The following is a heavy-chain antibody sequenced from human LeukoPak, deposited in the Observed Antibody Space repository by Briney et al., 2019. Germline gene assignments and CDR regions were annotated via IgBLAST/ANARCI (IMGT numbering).Heavy chain of an antibody. V-gene: IGHV1-18*01. Sequence: ASVEVSCKASGYTFTSYGISWVRQAPGQGLEWMGWISAYNGNTNYAQKLQGRVTMTTDTSTGTAYMELRSLRSDDTAVYYCASSYYYYYGMDVWGQGITVTVSS. CDR3: ASSYYYYYGMDV. CDR2: ISAYNGNT. J-gene: IGHJ6*02. CDR1: GYTFTSYG.